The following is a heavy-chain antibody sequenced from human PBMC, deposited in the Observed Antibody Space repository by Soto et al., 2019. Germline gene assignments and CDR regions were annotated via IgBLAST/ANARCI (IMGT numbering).Heavy chain of an antibody. CDR3: ARDPSGWLDS. CDR2: INSDGSST. D-gene: IGHD6-25*01. CDR1: GFTFSSYW. V-gene: IGHV3-74*01. Sequence: EVQLVESGGDLVQPGGSLRLSCAVSGFTFSSYWMHWVRQAPGKGLVRVSRINSDGSSTRYGGSVKGRFIISRDNAKNTLYLQMSSLRVEDTAVYYCARDPSGWLDSWGQGTLVTVSS. J-gene: IGHJ4*02.